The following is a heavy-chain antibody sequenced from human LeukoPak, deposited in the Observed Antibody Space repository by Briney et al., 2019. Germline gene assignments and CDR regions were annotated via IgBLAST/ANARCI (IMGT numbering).Heavy chain of an antibody. CDR3: ARSGESSGSAAFDI. V-gene: IGHV1-18*01. CDR2: ISPYKGNT. J-gene: IGHJ3*02. D-gene: IGHD3-22*01. Sequence: GASVKVSCKASGYTFSSFAISWVRQAPGQGREWMGWISPYKGNTNYVQKLQGRVTMTTDTSTITAYMELRSLRSDDTAVYYCARSGESSGSAAFDIWGQGTMVTVSS. CDR1: GYTFSSFA.